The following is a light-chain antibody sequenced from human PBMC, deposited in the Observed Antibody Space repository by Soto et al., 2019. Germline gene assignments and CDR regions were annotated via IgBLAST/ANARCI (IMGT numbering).Light chain of an antibody. CDR2: AAS. J-gene: IGKJ1*01. CDR1: QSISNY. V-gene: IGKV1-39*01. CDR3: QQSYSTPST. Sequence: DIQMTQSPSSLSASVGDRVTITCRASQSISNYLNWYQQKPGKAPKLLIYAASSLQSGVPSRFSGSGSGTDFTLTISSLQPEAFATYYCQQSYSTPSTFGQGTKVEIK.